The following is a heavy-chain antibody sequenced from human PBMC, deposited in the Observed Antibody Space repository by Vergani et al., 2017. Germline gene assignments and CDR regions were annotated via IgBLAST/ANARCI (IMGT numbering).Heavy chain of an antibody. J-gene: IGHJ6*02. Sequence: EVQLLESGGDLVQPGGSLRLSCAASGFTFNHYAMNWVRQAPGKGLEWVSGISGSGGSTYYEGSVKGRFTISRDSSKNTLYLQMNSLSAGDTAVYYCAKAKPRNSGYDYLYNYHARDVWGQGTTATVSS. CDR3: AKAKPRNSGYDYLYNYHARDV. CDR2: ISGSGGST. D-gene: IGHD5-12*01. V-gene: IGHV3-23*01. CDR1: GFTFNHYA.